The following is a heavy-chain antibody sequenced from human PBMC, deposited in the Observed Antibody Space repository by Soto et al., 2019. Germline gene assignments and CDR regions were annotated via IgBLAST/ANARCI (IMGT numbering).Heavy chain of an antibody. Sequence: QLQLQESGPGLVKPSETLSLTCTVSGGSISSSSYYWGWIRQPPGKGLEWIGSIYYSGSTYYNPSLKSRVTISVDTSKNQFSLKLSSVTAAGTAVYYCARADYYGSAAIDYWGQGTLVTVSS. CDR3: ARADYYGSAAIDY. CDR2: IYYSGST. J-gene: IGHJ4*02. V-gene: IGHV4-39*01. D-gene: IGHD3-10*01. CDR1: GGSISSSSYY.